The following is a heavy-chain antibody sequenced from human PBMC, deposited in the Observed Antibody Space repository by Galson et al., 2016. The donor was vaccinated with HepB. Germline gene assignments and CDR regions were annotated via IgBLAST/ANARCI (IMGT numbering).Heavy chain of an antibody. CDR3: AKVFLVGTAGAYDI. J-gene: IGHJ3*02. D-gene: IGHD2-8*02. V-gene: IGHV3-23*01. CDR1: GFTFSSYA. CDR2: ISGSGGIT. Sequence: SLRLSCAASGFTFSSYAMSWVRQAPGKGLEWVSVISGSGGITHYADSVKGRFTISRDNSKNTLYVQMNSLTAEDTAIYYCAKVFLVGTAGAYDIWGQGTMVIVSS.